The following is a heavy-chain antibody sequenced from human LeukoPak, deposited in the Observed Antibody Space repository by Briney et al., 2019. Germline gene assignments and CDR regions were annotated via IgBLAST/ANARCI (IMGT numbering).Heavy chain of an antibody. CDR3: ARVAILTGYYRDYWYFDL. Sequence: GASVKVSCKASGYTFTSYDINWVRQATGQGLEWMGWMNPNSGNTGYAQKSQGRVTMTRNTSISTAYMELSSLRSEDTAVYYCARVAILTGYYRDYWYFDLWGRGTLVTVFS. V-gene: IGHV1-8*01. J-gene: IGHJ2*01. CDR1: GYTFTSYD. D-gene: IGHD3-9*01. CDR2: MNPNSGNT.